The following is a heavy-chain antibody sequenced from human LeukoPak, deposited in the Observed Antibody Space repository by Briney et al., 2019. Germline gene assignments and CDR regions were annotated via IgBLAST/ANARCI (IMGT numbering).Heavy chain of an antibody. D-gene: IGHD3-10*01. Sequence: GGSLRLSCAASGFTFGGFWMTWVRQAPGKGLEWVANIKQDGSEKYYVDSVKGRFTISRDNAKDSLYLQMNSLRAEDSAVYYCARAIWFGELVDYWGQGTLVTVS. CDR1: GFTFGGFW. V-gene: IGHV3-7*05. J-gene: IGHJ4*02. CDR2: IKQDGSEK. CDR3: ARAIWFGELVDY.